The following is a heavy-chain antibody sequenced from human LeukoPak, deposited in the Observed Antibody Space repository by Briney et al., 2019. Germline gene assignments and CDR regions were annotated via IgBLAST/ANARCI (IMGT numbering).Heavy chain of an antibody. Sequence: GVSLRLSCTASGFTFNHYALSWVRQAPGTGLEWVSAISGNGRSTYYADSVKGRFTISRDNSKNTLSLQMNSLRAEDTAVYYCAKGIELWLPYFDHWGQGTLVTASS. CDR3: AKGIELWLPYFDH. V-gene: IGHV3-23*01. CDR2: ISGNGRST. J-gene: IGHJ4*02. D-gene: IGHD5-18*01. CDR1: GFTFNHYA.